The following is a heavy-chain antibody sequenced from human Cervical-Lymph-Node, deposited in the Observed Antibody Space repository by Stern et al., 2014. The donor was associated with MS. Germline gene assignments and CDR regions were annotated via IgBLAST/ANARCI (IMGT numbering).Heavy chain of an antibody. CDR2: ISANGGSR. V-gene: IGHV3-64D*06. J-gene: IGHJ4*02. Sequence: EVHLVESGGGLVQPGGSLRLSCSASGFTFRSYAMHWVRQAPGKRLEYVSVISANGGSRYYADPVKGRLTISRDNSKNTLYLQMSSLRPEDTAVYYCVKGATVTYPFKHLDYWGQGTLVTVSS. D-gene: IGHD4-17*01. CDR1: GFTFRSYA. CDR3: VKGATVTYPFKHLDY.